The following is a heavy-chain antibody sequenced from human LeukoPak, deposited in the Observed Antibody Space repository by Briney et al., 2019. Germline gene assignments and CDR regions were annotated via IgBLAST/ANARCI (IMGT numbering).Heavy chain of an antibody. CDR2: IYYSGST. J-gene: IGHJ4*02. CDR3: ARHGYSGYSYYFDY. CDR1: GGSISSSSYY. V-gene: IGHV4-39*01. Sequence: SETLSLTCTVSGGSISSSSYYWGWIRQPPGKGLEWNGSIYYSGSTYYNPSLKSRVTISVDTSKNQFSLKLSSVTAADTAVYYCARHGYSGYSYYFDYWGQGTLVTVSS. D-gene: IGHD5-12*01.